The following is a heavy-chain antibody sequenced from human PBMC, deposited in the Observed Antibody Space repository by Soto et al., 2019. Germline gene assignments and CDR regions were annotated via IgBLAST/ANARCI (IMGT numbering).Heavy chain of an antibody. CDR2: IHSSGST. V-gene: IGHV4-39*01. CDR3: ARLVIVPAAMSDYYMDV. CDR1: GVSISKSSYY. D-gene: IGHD2-2*01. J-gene: IGHJ6*03. Sequence: QLQMEESGPGLVKPSETLSLSCTVSGVSISKSSYYWGWIRQPPGRGLEWIGSIHSSGSTSYNPSLENRVTMSVDTSKNQFSLRLNSVTAEDTAVYYCARLVIVPAAMSDYYMDVWGKGATVTVSS.